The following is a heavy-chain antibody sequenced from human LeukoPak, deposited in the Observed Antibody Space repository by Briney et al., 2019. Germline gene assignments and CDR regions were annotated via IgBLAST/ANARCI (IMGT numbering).Heavy chain of an antibody. V-gene: IGHV3-23*01. CDR2: ISGSGGST. Sequence: GGTLRLSCAASGFTFSHYGMTWVRQAPGKGLEWVSAISGSGGSTYYAGSVKGRFTISRDNSKNTLYLQMNSLRAEDTAVYYCARGREPKRLWSGYYFVLAYWGQGTLVTVSS. CDR1: GFTFSHYG. J-gene: IGHJ4*02. CDR3: ARGREPKRLWSGYYFVLAY. D-gene: IGHD3-3*01.